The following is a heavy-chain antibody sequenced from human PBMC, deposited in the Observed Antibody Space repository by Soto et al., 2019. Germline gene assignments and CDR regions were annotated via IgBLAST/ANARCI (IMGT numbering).Heavy chain of an antibody. D-gene: IGHD3-10*01. CDR1: GYTFTNFG. CDR2: ISAYNGNT. J-gene: IGHJ4*02. CDR3: AGAGTPIDY. V-gene: IGHV1-18*01. Sequence: QVQLVQSGAEVKKPGASVKVSCKASGYTFTNFGISWVRQAPGQGIEWMGWISAYNGNTNYAQKFQGRVTMTTDTSTSTAYRELRCLGCDNTAVYYFAGAGTPIDYWGQGTLVTVAS.